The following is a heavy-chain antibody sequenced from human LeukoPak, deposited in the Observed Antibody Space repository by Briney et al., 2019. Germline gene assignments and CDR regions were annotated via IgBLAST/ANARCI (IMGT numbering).Heavy chain of an antibody. V-gene: IGHV4-4*07. J-gene: IGHJ6*03. D-gene: IGHD2-2*02. CDR2: IYTSGST. CDR1: GGSISSYY. Sequence: SETLSLTCTVWGGSISSYYWIWIRQPAGKALEGIGRIYTSGSTNYNPALKSRVTMSVDTSKNQFSLKLSSVTAADTAVYYCARVDIVVVPAAIGTLSRGEYYYYYMDVWGKGTTVTVSS. CDR3: ARVDIVVVPAAIGTLSRGEYYYYYMDV.